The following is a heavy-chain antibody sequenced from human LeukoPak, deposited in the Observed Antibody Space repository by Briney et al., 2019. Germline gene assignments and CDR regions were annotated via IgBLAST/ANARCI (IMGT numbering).Heavy chain of an antibody. CDR1: GFTFSSYA. D-gene: IGHD3-22*01. CDR2: ISYDGGFK. Sequence: GRSLRLSCTASGFTFSSYAFHWVRQAPGKGLEWVAIISYDGGFKYYTDSVKGRFTISRDNSKNTLYLQMNSLRAEGTAVYHCVRSPYYDSSTYQDFWGQGTLVTVSS. V-gene: IGHV3-30-3*01. CDR3: VRSPYYDSSTYQDF. J-gene: IGHJ4*02.